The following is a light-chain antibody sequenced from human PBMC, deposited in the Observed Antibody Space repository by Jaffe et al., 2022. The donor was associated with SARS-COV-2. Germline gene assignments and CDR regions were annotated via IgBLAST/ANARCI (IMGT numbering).Light chain of an antibody. V-gene: IGLV2-11*01. CDR2: DVN. Sequence: QSALTQPRSVSGSPGQSVTISCTGASSDVGGYNYVSWYQQHPGKAPKLMIYDVNKRPSGVPDRFSGSKSGNMASLTISGLQAEDEADYYCCSYAGNYIVVFGGGTKVTVL. CDR3: CSYAGNYIVV. J-gene: IGLJ2*01. CDR1: SSDVGGYNY.